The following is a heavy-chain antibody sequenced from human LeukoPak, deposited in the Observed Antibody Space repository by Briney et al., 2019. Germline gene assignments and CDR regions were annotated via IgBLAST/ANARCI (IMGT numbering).Heavy chain of an antibody. CDR3: ARAYY. CDR1: GFTFDDYA. J-gene: IGHJ4*02. Sequence: GGSLRLSCAASGFTFDDYAMHWVRQAPGKGLEWVANIKQDGSEKYYVDSVKGRFTISRDNAKNSLYLQMNSLRAEDTAVYYCARAYYWGQGTLVTVSS. CDR2: IKQDGSEK. V-gene: IGHV3-7*01.